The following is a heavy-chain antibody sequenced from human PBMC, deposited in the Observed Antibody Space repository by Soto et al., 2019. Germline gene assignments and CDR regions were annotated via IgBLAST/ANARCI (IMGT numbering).Heavy chain of an antibody. CDR1: GFTFSDEN. CDR3: ARDSDCHSTSCFFPPHV. J-gene: IGHJ6*02. Sequence: PVGSLRLSCSASGFTFSDENMSWVRQVPGKGLEWVSGISGGGSYIFYADSVQGRFSISRDNPKNSLFLEMNSLRVEDTAVYYCARDSDCHSTSCFFPPHVWGQGTTVTVSS. V-gene: IGHV3-21*06. CDR2: ISGGGSYI. D-gene: IGHD2-2*01.